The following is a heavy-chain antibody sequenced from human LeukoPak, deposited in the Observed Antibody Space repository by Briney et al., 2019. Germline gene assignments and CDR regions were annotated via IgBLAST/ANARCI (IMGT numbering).Heavy chain of an antibody. J-gene: IGHJ3*02. Sequence: ASVKVSCKASGYTFTDYYMHWVRQAPGQGLEWMGMISPSGASTSYAQKFQGRVTMTRDVSTSTVYMELSSLRSEDTAVYYCARHTTGYNSPRDSFNIWGQGTMVTVSS. D-gene: IGHD1-1*01. CDR2: ISPSGAST. V-gene: IGHV1-46*01. CDR3: ARHTTGYNSPRDSFNI. CDR1: GYTFTDYY.